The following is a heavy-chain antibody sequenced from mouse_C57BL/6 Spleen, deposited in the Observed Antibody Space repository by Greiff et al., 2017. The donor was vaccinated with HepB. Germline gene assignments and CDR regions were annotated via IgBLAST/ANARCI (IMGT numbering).Heavy chain of an antibody. V-gene: IGHV1-52*01. CDR1: GYTFTSYW. CDR2: IDPSDSDT. J-gene: IGHJ3*01. Sequence: QVQLQQPGAELVRPGSSVKLSCKASGYTFTSYWMHWVKQRPIQGLEWIGNIDPSDSDTHYNQKFKDKATLTVDKSSSTAYMQRSRLTSEDSAVYYCARLEGFAYWGQGTLVTVSS. CDR3: ARLEGFAY.